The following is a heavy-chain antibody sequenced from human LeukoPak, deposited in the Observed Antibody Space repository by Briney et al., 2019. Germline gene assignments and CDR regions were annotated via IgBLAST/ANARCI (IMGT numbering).Heavy chain of an antibody. J-gene: IGHJ4*02. V-gene: IGHV3-30-3*01. D-gene: IGHD2-21*02. Sequence: GGSLRLSCAASGFTFSSYAMHWVRQAPGKGLEWVAGISYDGSNKYYADSVKGRCTISRANSKNTLYLQMNSMRAEDTAVYYCAREPVAYCGGDCYSGYFDYWGQGTLVTVSS. CDR2: ISYDGSNK. CDR1: GFTFSSYA. CDR3: AREPVAYCGGDCYSGYFDY.